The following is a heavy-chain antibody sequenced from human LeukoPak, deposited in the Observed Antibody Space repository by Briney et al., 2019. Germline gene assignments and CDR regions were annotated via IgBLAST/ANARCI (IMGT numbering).Heavy chain of an antibody. CDR2: IWYDGSNK. CDR3: ARVLGYCSSTSCPTVDAFDI. V-gene: IGHV3-33*01. Sequence: GGSLRLSCAASGFTFSSYGMHWVRQAPGKGLEWVSLIWYDGSNKYYADSVKGRFTISRDNAKNSLYLQMNSLRAEDTAVYYCARVLGYCSSTSCPTVDAFDIWGQGTMVTVSS. D-gene: IGHD2-2*01. J-gene: IGHJ3*02. CDR1: GFTFSSYG.